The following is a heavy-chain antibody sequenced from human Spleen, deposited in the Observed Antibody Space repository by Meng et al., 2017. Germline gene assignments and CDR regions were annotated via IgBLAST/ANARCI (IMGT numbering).Heavy chain of an antibody. Sequence: QPQLQESGPGLVRPSEALSLTCSVSGGSISTSGYYWGWIRQPPGKGLEWIGSIGHSGFTYYTPSLKSRLTISVEMSKNQFSLKLSSVTAADTAVYYCARVLRSTRHFDYWGQGALVTVSS. CDR1: GGSISTSGYY. CDR2: IGHSGFT. J-gene: IGHJ4*02. V-gene: IGHV4-39*07. CDR3: ARVLRSTRHFDY.